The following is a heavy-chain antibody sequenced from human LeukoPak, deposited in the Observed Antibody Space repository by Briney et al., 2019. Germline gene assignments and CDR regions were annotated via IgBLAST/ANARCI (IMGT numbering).Heavy chain of an antibody. V-gene: IGHV1-8*01. Sequence: ASVKVSCKASGYTFTSYDINWVRQATGQGLEWMGWMNPNSGNTGYAQKFQGRVTMTRNTSISPAYMELSSMRSEDTAVYYCARGPLNYGSGSYYFYYYGMDVWGQGTTVTVSS. CDR1: GYTFTSYD. J-gene: IGHJ6*02. D-gene: IGHD3-10*01. CDR3: ARGPLNYGSGSYYFYYYGMDV. CDR2: MNPNSGNT.